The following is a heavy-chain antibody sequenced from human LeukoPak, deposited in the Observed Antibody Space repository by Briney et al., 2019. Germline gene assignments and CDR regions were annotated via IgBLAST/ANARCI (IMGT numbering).Heavy chain of an antibody. Sequence: GGSLRLSCAASGFTFSTYAMSWVRQGPGKGLEWVSTIDVSGLSTYYAHSVRGRFTISRDNSKNTLYLQMDSLRAEDTAVYYCARDSYDNSGYYTHDYWGQGTLVTLSS. D-gene: IGHD3-22*01. CDR2: IDVSGLST. J-gene: IGHJ4*02. V-gene: IGHV3-23*01. CDR1: GFTFSTYA. CDR3: ARDSYDNSGYYTHDY.